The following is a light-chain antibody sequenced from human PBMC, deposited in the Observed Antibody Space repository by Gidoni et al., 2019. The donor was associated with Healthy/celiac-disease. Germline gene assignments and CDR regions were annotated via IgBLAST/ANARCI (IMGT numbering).Light chain of an antibody. J-gene: IGKJ2*01. CDR1: QSVSSN. Sequence: EIVMTQSPATLSVSPGERATLSCRASQSVSSNLAWYQQKPGPAPRLLIYGASTRATGIPARFSGSGSGTEFTLTISSLQSEDFAVYYCQQYNNWPPRYTFXXXTKLEIK. V-gene: IGKV3-15*01. CDR2: GAS. CDR3: QQYNNWPPRYT.